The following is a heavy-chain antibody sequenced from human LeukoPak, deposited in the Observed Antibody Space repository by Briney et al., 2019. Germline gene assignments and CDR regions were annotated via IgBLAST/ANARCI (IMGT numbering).Heavy chain of an antibody. CDR2: ISAYNGNT. CDR1: GYTFTSYG. V-gene: IGHV1-18*01. Sequence: ASVKVSCKASGYTFTSYGISWVRQAPGQGLEWMGWISAYNGNTNYAQKLQGRVTMTTDTSTSTAYMELRSLRSDDTAVYYCARDPWSYGDYGVWNWFDPWGQGTLVTVSS. CDR3: ARDPWSYGDYGVWNWFDP. D-gene: IGHD4-17*01. J-gene: IGHJ5*02.